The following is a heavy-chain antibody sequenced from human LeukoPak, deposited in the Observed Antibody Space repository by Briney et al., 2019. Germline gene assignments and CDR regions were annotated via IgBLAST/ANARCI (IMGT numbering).Heavy chain of an antibody. CDR1: GFTFRNYG. CDR3: VQDRDWGCGY. V-gene: IGHV3-30*02. J-gene: IGHJ4*02. Sequence: GSLRPSCAASGFTFRNYGMHWVRRAPGKGLEWVTFIRNDGSGKYYADSVRGRFTISRDDSKNTLYLQMNSRRAEDTAVYHCVQDRDWGCGYWGRGTLVTVSS. CDR2: IRNDGSGK. D-gene: IGHD7-27*01.